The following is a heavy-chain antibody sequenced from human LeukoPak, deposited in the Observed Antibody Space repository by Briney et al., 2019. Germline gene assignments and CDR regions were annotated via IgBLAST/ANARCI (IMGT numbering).Heavy chain of an antibody. CDR1: GYTLTELS. CDR3: ATESTIFGVVRGLDDGFDI. J-gene: IGHJ3*02. D-gene: IGHD3-3*01. Sequence: GASVKVSCKVSGYTLTELSMHWVRQAPGKGLEWMGGFDPEDGETIYAQKFQGRVTMTEDTSTDTAYMELSSLRSEDTAVYYCATESTIFGVVRGLDDGFDIWGQGTMVTVSS. CDR2: FDPEDGET. V-gene: IGHV1-24*01.